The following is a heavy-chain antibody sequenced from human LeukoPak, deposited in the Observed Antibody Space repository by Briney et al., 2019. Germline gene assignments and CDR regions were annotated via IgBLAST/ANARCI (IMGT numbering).Heavy chain of an antibody. J-gene: IGHJ4*02. V-gene: IGHV3-7*01. D-gene: IGHD2-15*01. CDR1: GFTFIDYW. CDR3: ARHGRRYCSGNSCHGVYFDS. Sequence: GGSLRLPCAAAGFTFIDYWMTWVRQFPGQGLEWVANIRQDGSESYYVDSVKGRFTISRDNAKQSLYLDMDSLRVEDTAVYYCARHGRRYCSGNSCHGVYFDSWGQGTLVTVSS. CDR2: IRQDGSES.